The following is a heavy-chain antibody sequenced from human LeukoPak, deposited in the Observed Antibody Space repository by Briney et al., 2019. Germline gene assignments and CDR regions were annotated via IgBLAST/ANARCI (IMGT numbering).Heavy chain of an antibody. CDR1: GYTFTSYY. CDR3: ARDDSSGGGPDY. CDR2: INPNSGGT. V-gene: IGHV1-2*02. D-gene: IGHD3-22*01. Sequence: ASVKVSCKASGYTFTSYYMHWVRQAPGQWLEWMGWINPNSGGTNYAQKFQGRVTMTRDTSISTAYMELSRLRSDDTAVYYCARDDSSGGGPDYWGQGTLVTVSS. J-gene: IGHJ4*02.